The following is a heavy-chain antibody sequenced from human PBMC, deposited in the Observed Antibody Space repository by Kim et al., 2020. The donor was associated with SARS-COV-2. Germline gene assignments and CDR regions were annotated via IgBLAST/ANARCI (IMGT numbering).Heavy chain of an antibody. V-gene: IGHV3-13*04. D-gene: IGHD2-15*01. CDR3: AREMTVDKAGYYDAFDI. J-gene: IGHJ3*02. CDR1: GFTFRNYD. Sequence: GGSLRLSCAASGFTFRNYDMHWVRQGRGKGLEWVSAIGRGGDTYYIDYVKGRFTISRENTKNSMYLQMNGLRPGDTAVYYCAREMTVDKAGYYDAFDIWAQEPVVTFSS. CDR2: IGRGGDT.